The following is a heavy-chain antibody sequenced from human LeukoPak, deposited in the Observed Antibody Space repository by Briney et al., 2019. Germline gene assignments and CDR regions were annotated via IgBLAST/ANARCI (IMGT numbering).Heavy chain of an antibody. CDR2: MYLSGTT. CDR3: AGLVGPYSNGMYYYFDY. D-gene: IGHD1-26*01. J-gene: IGHJ4*02. CDR1: GGSITSVNL. Sequence: SETLSLTCAVSGGSITSVNLWAWVRQPPGRGLEWVGEMYLSGTTTCNPSLRGRATISLDRSKNQVSLRLNSVTAADTALYYCAGLVGPYSNGMYYYFDYWGQGILVTVSS. V-gene: IGHV4-4*02.